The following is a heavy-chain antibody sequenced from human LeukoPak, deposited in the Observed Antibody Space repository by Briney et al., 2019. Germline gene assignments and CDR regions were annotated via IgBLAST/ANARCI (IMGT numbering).Heavy chain of an antibody. CDR3: ARVKVGVWGVFDT. J-gene: IGHJ3*02. CDR2: INPDGTTT. V-gene: IGHV3-74*03. CDR1: GFTVNHFNHYW. D-gene: IGHD1-26*01. Sequence: PGGSLRLSCVGSGFTVNHFNHYWMHWVRQAPGKGLVWLSRINPDGTTTTYADSVRDRFLISRDNAKNTLYLQMYSLGAEDTAVYYCARVKVGVWGVFDTWGQGTMVTVSS.